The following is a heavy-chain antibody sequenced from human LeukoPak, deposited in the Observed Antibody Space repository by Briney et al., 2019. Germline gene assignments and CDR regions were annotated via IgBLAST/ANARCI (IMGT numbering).Heavy chain of an antibody. CDR1: ADSLSSGGHY. J-gene: IGHJ4*02. D-gene: IGHD3-10*01. CDR3: ARGGNRFGGFYFDY. V-gene: IGHV4-31*03. Sequence: SETLSLTCTVSADSLSSGGHYWAWIRQLPGKGLESIGFIHHSGSSRHNTSLKDRVAISVDASRKQFALRLSSVTAADTAINYCARGGNRFGGFYFDYWGQGIQVIVSS. CDR2: IHHSGSS.